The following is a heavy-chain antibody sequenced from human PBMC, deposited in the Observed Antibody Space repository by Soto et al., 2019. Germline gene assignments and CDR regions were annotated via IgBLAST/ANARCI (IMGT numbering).Heavy chain of an antibody. CDR3: ACSRPSYYYDSSGYSYYFDY. J-gene: IGHJ4*02. V-gene: IGHV1-69*01. CDR1: GGTFSNYA. Sequence: QVQLVQSGAEVKKPGSSVKVSCKASGGTFSNYAISWVRQAPGQGLEWMGGIVPMFGTANYAQKLQGRVTITADESTGTAYMELSSLRSEDTAVYYCACSRPSYYYDSSGYSYYFDYWGQGTLVTVSS. CDR2: IVPMFGTA. D-gene: IGHD3-22*01.